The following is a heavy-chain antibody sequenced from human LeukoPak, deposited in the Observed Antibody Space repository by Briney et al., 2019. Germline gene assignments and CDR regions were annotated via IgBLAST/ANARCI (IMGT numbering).Heavy chain of an antibody. CDR3: AKSPYSSSSFDY. Sequence: PGGSLRLSCAASGFTFSDYYMSWIRQAPGKGLEWVSSISSSSSYIYYADSVKGRFTISRDNAKNSLYLQMNSLRAEDTAVYYCAKSPYSSSSFDYWGQGTLVTVSS. J-gene: IGHJ4*02. D-gene: IGHD6-6*01. CDR1: GFTFSDYY. V-gene: IGHV3-11*06. CDR2: ISSSSSYI.